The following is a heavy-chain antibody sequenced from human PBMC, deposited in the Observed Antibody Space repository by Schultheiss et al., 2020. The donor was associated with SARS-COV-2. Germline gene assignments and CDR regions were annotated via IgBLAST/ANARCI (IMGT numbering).Heavy chain of an antibody. CDR1: GGSISSGGYY. D-gene: IGHD1-26*01. V-gene: IGHV4-31*03. CDR3: ARDGRGGWELTADGNWFDP. J-gene: IGHJ5*02. CDR2: IYYSGST. Sequence: SETLSLTCTVSGGSISSGGYYWSWIRQHPGKGLEWIGYIYYSGSTYYNPSLKSRVTISVDTSKNQFSLKLSSVTAADTAVYYCARDGRGGWELTADGNWFDPWGQGTLVTGSS.